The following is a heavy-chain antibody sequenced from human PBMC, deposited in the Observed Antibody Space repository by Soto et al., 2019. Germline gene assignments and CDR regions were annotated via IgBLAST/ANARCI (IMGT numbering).Heavy chain of an antibody. D-gene: IGHD4-17*01. CDR3: ARARLGAPYYYYGMDV. J-gene: IGHJ6*02. CDR1: GFSFSSYS. Sequence: PGGSLRLACAASGFSFSSYSMNCVRQAPGKGLEWVSSISSSSSSIYYADSVKCRFTISRDKAKNSLYLQMNSLRAEDTAVYYCARARLGAPYYYYGMDVWGQGTTVTVSS. V-gene: IGHV3-21*01. CDR2: ISSSSSSI.